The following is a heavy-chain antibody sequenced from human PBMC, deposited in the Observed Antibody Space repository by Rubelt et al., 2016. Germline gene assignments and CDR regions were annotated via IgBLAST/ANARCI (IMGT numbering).Heavy chain of an antibody. CDR1: GFTFSSYA. CDR2: ISYDGSNK. D-gene: IGHD1-1*01. CDR3: AREALNNWNDEYYFDY. J-gene: IGHJ4*02. V-gene: IGHV3-30*04. Sequence: SGFTFSSYAMHWVRQAPGKGLEWVAVISYDGSNKYYADSVKGRFTISRDNSKNTLYLQMNSLRAEDTAVYYCAREALNNWNDEYYFDYWGQGTLVTVSS.